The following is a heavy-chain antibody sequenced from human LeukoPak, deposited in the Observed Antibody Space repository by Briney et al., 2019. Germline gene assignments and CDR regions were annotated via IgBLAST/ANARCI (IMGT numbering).Heavy chain of an antibody. V-gene: IGHV1-2*06. CDR2: INPNSGGT. CDR1: GYTFTGYY. CDR3: ARDHVFDGDNWFDP. J-gene: IGHJ5*02. D-gene: IGHD3-10*02. Sequence: SVKVSCKAAGYTFTGYYMFWVRQAPGQGRDWMGRINPNSGGTNYAQKFQGRVTMTRDTAISTAYMEVSSLTSDDTAVYYCARDHVFDGDNWFDPWGQGTLGTVSS.